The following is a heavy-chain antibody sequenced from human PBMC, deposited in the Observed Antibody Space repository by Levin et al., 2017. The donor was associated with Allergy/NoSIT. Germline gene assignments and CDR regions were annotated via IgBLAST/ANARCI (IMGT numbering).Heavy chain of an antibody. V-gene: IGHV4-39*01. J-gene: IGHJ4*02. CDR3: ARHDYNSGSFFAY. Sequence: SETLSLTCTVSGDSITSNNYYWGWIRQPPGKGLEWIGSIYYNGRNNYNPSLKSRLIMSVETSKNQFSLRLSSVTAADTAVYYCARHDYNSGSFFAYWGQGTLVTVSS. CDR1: GDSITSNNYY. D-gene: IGHD3-10*01. CDR2: IYYNGRN.